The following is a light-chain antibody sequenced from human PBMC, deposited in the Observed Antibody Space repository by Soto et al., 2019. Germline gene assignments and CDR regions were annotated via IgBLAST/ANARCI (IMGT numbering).Light chain of an antibody. CDR2: WAS. J-gene: IGKJ2*01. Sequence: DIVMTQSPDSLAVSLGETATINCKSSQSVLYSSNNNNQLAWYQQKPGQPPKLLIYWASTRESGVPDRFSGSGSGTDFTLTISSLQAEDVAVYYCHQYYSTPYTFGQGTKLEIK. V-gene: IGKV4-1*01. CDR1: QSVLYSSNNNNQ. CDR3: HQYYSTPYT.